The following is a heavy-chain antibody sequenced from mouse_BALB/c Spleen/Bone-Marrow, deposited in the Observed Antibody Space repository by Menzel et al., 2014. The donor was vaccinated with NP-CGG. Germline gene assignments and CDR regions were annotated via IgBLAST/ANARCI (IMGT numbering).Heavy chain of an antibody. J-gene: IGHJ3*01. CDR2: INPYNDGT. CDR1: GYTFISYV. Sequence: EVKLQESGPELVKPGASVKMSCKASGYTFISYVMHWVKQKPGQGLEWIGYINPYNDGTKYSEKFKGKATLTSDKSSSTAYMELSSLTSEGSAVYYCASGRCGFAYWGQGTLVTVFA. D-gene: IGHD4-1*01. V-gene: IGHV1-14*01. CDR3: ASGRCGFAY.